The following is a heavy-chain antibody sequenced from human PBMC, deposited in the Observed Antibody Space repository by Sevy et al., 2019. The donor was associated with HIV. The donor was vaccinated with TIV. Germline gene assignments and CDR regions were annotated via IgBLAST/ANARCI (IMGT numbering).Heavy chain of an antibody. J-gene: IGHJ4*02. CDR3: ARAIGAASSY. Sequence: GGSLRLSCAASGFTFSSYWMSWVRQAPGKGLEWVANIKQDGSEKYYVDTVKGRFTNSRDNAKNSLYMQMNSLRAEDTAVYYCARAIGAASSYWGQGTLVTVSS. CDR2: IKQDGSEK. CDR1: GFTFSSYW. D-gene: IGHD6-13*01. V-gene: IGHV3-7*04.